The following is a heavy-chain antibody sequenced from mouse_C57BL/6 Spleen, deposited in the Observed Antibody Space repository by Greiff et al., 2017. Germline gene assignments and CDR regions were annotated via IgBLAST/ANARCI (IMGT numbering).Heavy chain of an antibody. D-gene: IGHD2-5*01. V-gene: IGHV1-80*01. CDR3: ARSGSNYWYYDV. CDR2: IYPGDGDT. CDR1: GYAFSSYW. J-gene: IGHJ1*03. Sequence: VMLVESGAELVKPGASVKISCKASGYAFSSYWMNWVKQRPGKGLEWIGQIYPGDGDTNYNGKFKGKATLTADKSSSTAYMQLSSLTSEDSAVYFCARSGSNYWYYDVWGTGTTVTVSS.